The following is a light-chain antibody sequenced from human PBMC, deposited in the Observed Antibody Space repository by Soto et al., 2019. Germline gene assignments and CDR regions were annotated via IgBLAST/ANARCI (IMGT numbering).Light chain of an antibody. CDR2: GAS. CDR1: QSVDSTY. V-gene: IGKV3-20*01. CDR3: QQYTTSPLT. J-gene: IGKJ4*01. Sequence: EIVLTQSPGTLSLSPGDRATLSCRASQSVDSTYLAWYQQKPGQAPRLLIYGASSRATGIPDRFSGSGSGTDFTLTISRLEPEDFAVYYCQQYTTSPLTFGGGTKVEIK.